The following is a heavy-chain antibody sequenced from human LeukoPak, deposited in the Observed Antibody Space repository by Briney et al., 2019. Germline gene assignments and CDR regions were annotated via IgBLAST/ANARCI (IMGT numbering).Heavy chain of an antibody. CDR2: IYYSGST. Sequence: SETLSLTCTVSGGSISSSSYYWGWIRQPPGKGLEWIGSIYYSGSTYYNPSLKSRVTMSVDTSKNQFSLKLSSVTAADTAVYYCARLVSYDYVWGSYRWHAFDIWGQGTMVTVPS. J-gene: IGHJ3*02. CDR3: ARLVSYDYVWGSYRWHAFDI. CDR1: GGSISSSSYY. D-gene: IGHD3-16*02. V-gene: IGHV4-39*01.